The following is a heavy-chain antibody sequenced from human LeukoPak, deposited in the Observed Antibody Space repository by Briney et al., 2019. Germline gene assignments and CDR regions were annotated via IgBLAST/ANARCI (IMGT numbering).Heavy chain of an antibody. CDR1: GGSISSGDYY. Sequence: SETLSLTCTVSGGSISSGDYYWSWIRQPPGKGLEWIGYIYYSGSTYYNPSLKSRVTISVDTSKNQFSLKLSSVTAADTAVHYCARETRMIVATIEDYYYYGMDVWGQGTTVTVSS. J-gene: IGHJ6*02. CDR2: IYYSGST. CDR3: ARETRMIVATIEDYYYYGMDV. V-gene: IGHV4-30-4*01. D-gene: IGHD5-12*01.